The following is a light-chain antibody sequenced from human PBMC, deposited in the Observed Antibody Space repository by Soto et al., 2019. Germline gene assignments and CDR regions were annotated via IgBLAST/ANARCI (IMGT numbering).Light chain of an antibody. CDR3: QHYNNWPPWT. CDR1: QGVSSN. CDR2: GAS. J-gene: IGKJ1*01. V-gene: IGKV3-15*01. Sequence: EIVMTQSTATLSVSPGERATLSCRASQGVSSNLAWYQHKPGQAPRLLIFGASTRATGIPARFSGSGSGTEFTLTISSLQSEDLAVYYCQHYNNWPPWTFGQGTKVEIK.